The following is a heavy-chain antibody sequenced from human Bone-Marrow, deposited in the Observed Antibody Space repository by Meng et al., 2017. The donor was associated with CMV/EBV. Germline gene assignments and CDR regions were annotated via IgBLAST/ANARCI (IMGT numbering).Heavy chain of an antibody. CDR3: ARVGGTYCSSTSCYGNWFDP. CDR1: SSSYY. CDR2: IYYSGST. D-gene: IGHD2-2*01. V-gene: IGHV4-39*07. Sequence: SSSYYWGWLRQPPGKGLEWIGSIYYSGSTYYNPSLKSRVTISVDTSKSQFSLKLSSVTAADTAVYYCARVGGTYCSSTSCYGNWFDPWGQGTLVTVSS. J-gene: IGHJ5*02.